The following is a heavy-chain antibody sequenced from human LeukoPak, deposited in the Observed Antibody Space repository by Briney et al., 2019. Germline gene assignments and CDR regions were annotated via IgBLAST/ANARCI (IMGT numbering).Heavy chain of an antibody. D-gene: IGHD4-17*01. Sequence: GGSLRLSCAASGFTFSSYAMHWVRQAPGKGLEWVAVISYDGSNKYYADSVKGRFTISRDNSKNTLYLQMNSLRAEDTAVYYCARDNDYGDYGGPYGMDVWGQGTLVTVSS. V-gene: IGHV3-30*04. CDR1: GFTFSSYA. J-gene: IGHJ6*02. CDR2: ISYDGSNK. CDR3: ARDNDYGDYGGPYGMDV.